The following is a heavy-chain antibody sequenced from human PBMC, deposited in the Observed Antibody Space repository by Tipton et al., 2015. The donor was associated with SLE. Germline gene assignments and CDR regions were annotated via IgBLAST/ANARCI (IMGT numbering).Heavy chain of an antibody. CDR2: INHSGST. CDR3: ARDEPGWIQLWPS. V-gene: IGHV4-39*07. J-gene: IGHJ4*02. CDR1: GGSISSGDYY. D-gene: IGHD5-18*01. Sequence: TLSLTCTVSGGSISSGDYYWSWIRQPPGKGLEWIGEINHSGSTNYNPSLKSRVTISVDTSKNQFSLKLSSVTAADTAVYYCARDEPGWIQLWPSWGQGTLVTVSS.